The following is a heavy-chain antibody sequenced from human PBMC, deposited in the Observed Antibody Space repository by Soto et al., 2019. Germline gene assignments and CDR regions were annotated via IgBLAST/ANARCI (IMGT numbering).Heavy chain of an antibody. CDR3: ARGVTAMVSESYYFDY. CDR1: GFTFSSYW. J-gene: IGHJ4*02. Sequence: HPGGSLRLSCAASGFTFSSYWMSWVRQAPGKGLEWVANIKQDGSEKYYVDSVKGRFTISRDNAKNSLYLQMNSLRAEDTAVYYCARGVTAMVSESYYFDYWGQGTLVTVSS. V-gene: IGHV3-7*01. CDR2: IKQDGSEK. D-gene: IGHD5-18*01.